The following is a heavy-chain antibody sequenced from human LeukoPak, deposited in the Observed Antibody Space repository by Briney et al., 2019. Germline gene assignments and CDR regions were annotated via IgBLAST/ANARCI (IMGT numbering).Heavy chain of an antibody. Sequence: SETLSLTCTVSGYSISSGYYWGWIRQPPGKGLEWIGYIYYSGSTNYNPSLKSRVTISVDTSKNQFSLKLSSVTAADTAVYYCARGGSWYGFAYYYYMDVWGKGTTVTISS. V-gene: IGHV4-61*01. CDR3: ARGGSWYGFAYYYYMDV. CDR1: GYSISSGYY. J-gene: IGHJ6*03. D-gene: IGHD6-13*01. CDR2: IYYSGST.